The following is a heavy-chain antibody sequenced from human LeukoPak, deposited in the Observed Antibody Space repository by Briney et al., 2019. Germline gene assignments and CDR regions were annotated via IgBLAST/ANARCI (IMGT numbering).Heavy chain of an antibody. CDR1: GYTFTGYY. V-gene: IGHV1-2*02. J-gene: IGHJ4*02. CDR3: ARATRYCSGGSCYDY. Sequence: ASVKVSCKASGYTFTGYYMHWVRQAPGQGLEWMGWINPTSGGTNYAQKFQGRVTMTRDTSISTAYMELSRLRSDDTAVYYCARATRYCSGGSCYDYWGQGTLVTVSS. CDR2: INPTSGGT. D-gene: IGHD2-15*01.